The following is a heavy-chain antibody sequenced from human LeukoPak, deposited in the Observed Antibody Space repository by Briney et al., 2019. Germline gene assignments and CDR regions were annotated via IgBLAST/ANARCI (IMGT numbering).Heavy chain of an antibody. CDR1: GGSISSSGYY. V-gene: IGHV4-39*07. CDR3: ARGRGYGNWFDP. J-gene: IGHJ5*02. D-gene: IGHD5-18*01. Sequence: SETLSLTCIVSGGSISSSGYYWGWIRQPPGKGLEWIGSIYYSGTTYYNPSLKSRVTISVDTSKNQFSLKLSSVTAADTAVYYCARGRGYGNWFDPWGQGTLVTVSS. CDR2: IYYSGTT.